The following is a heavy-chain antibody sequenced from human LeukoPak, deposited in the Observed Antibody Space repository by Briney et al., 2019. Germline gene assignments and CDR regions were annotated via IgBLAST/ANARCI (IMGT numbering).Heavy chain of an antibody. Sequence: GESLKISCKGSGYSFTNYWIGWVRQMPGRGLEWMGFIYPGDSDSGYSPSFQGQVTISADKSTSTAYLQWSSLKASDTAIYYCARVKGYSYGNYFYGMDVWGQGTTVTVSS. J-gene: IGHJ6*02. CDR2: IYPGDSDS. CDR1: GYSFTNYW. D-gene: IGHD5-18*01. CDR3: ARVKGYSYGNYFYGMDV. V-gene: IGHV5-51*01.